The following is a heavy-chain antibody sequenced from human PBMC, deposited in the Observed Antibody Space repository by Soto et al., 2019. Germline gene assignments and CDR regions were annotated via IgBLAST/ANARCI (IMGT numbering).Heavy chain of an antibody. Sequence: GGSLRRSCGAPGVTFKDYGMHWVRQAPGKGLEWVAVISYDGKQTYYADSVKGRFTISKDKSKRTLFLQMNSLRVDDTAVYYCARDGWGSNWYFDLWGPGTLVTVSS. J-gene: IGHJ2*01. D-gene: IGHD3-16*01. CDR3: ARDGWGSNWYFDL. CDR1: GVTFKDYG. CDR2: ISYDGKQT. V-gene: IGHV3-30*03.